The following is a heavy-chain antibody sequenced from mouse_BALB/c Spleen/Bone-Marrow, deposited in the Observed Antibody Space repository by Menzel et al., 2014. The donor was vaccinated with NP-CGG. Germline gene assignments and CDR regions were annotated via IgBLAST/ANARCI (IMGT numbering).Heavy chain of an antibody. Sequence: DVQLQEPGAELVKPGASVKLSCTASGFNIKDTYMHWVKQRPEQGLEWIGRIDPANGNTNYDPRFQGKATITADTSSNTAYLQLSSLTSEDTAVYYCARYGGRYYAMDYWGQGTSVTVSS. D-gene: IGHD1-1*01. V-gene: IGHV14-3*02. CDR1: GFNIKDTY. CDR2: IDPANGNT. CDR3: ARYGGRYYAMDY. J-gene: IGHJ4*01.